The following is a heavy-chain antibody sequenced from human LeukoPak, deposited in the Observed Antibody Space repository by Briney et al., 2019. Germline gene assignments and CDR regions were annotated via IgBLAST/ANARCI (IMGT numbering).Heavy chain of an antibody. CDR3: VRTGTDAFDI. J-gene: IGHJ3*02. D-gene: IGHD1/OR15-1a*01. CDR1: GFTFSGYA. Sequence: PGGSLRLSCAASGFTFSGYAMHWVRQAPGKGLEWVSVTSYDQSNKYYADSVKGRFTISRDNSKNTLYLQMNSLRAEDTAVYYCVRTGTDAFDIWGQGTMVTVSS. CDR2: TSYDQSNK. V-gene: IGHV3-30-3*01.